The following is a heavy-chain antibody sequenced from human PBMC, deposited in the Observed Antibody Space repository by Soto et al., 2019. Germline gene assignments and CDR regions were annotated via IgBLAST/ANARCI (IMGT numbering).Heavy chain of an antibody. J-gene: IGHJ4*02. CDR2: ISGSGGST. V-gene: IGHV3-23*01. Sequence: PGGSLRLSCAASGFTFSSYAMSWVRQAPGKGLEWVSAISGSGGSTYYADSVKGRFTISRDNSKNTLYLQMNSLRAEDTAVYNRAKGKPDYDFWTGKFDYGGQGTLVTVSS. CDR3: AKGKPDYDFWTGKFDY. CDR1: GFTFSSYA. D-gene: IGHD3-3*01.